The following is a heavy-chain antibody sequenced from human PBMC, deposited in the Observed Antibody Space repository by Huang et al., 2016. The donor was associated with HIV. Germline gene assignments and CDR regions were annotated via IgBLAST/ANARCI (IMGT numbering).Heavy chain of an antibody. CDR1: GYTFTGYY. D-gene: IGHD2-15*01. CDR2: VKPKSGGT. CDR3: AREVVSATGYYYYGMDV. Sequence: QVQLVQSGAEVKKPGASVKVYCKASGYTFTGYYMPWVRQAPGQGLEWRGWVKPKSGGTNYAQKFQGRVTMTRDTSISTAYMELSRLRSDDTAVYYCAREVVSATGYYYYGMDVWGQGTTVTVSS. J-gene: IGHJ6*02. V-gene: IGHV1-2*02.